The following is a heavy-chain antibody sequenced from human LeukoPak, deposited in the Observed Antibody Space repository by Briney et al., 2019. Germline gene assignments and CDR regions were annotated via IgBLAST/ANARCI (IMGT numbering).Heavy chain of an antibody. V-gene: IGHV4-30-2*01. Sequence: PSETLSLTCTVSGGSISSGGYYWSWIRQPRGKGLEWIGYIYHSGSTYYNPSLKSRVTISVDTSKNQFSLKLSSVTAADTAVYYCARQGVRVKDYDSSGPYTRPFDYWGQGTLVTVSS. J-gene: IGHJ4*02. D-gene: IGHD3-22*01. CDR1: GGSISSGGYY. CDR2: IYHSGST. CDR3: ARQGVRVKDYDSSGPYTRPFDY.